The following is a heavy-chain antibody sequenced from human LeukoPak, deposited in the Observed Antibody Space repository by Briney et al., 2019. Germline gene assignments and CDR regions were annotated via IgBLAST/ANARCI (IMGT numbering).Heavy chain of an antibody. Sequence: GGSLRLSCAASGFTFSSYSMNWVRQAPGKGLEWVSYISSSGSTIYYADSVKGRFTISRDNAKNSLYLQMNSLRAEDTAVYYCARAGDSSGYYMDAFDIWGQGTMVTVSS. V-gene: IGHV3-48*04. J-gene: IGHJ3*02. CDR2: ISSSGSTI. CDR3: ARAGDSSGYYMDAFDI. D-gene: IGHD3-22*01. CDR1: GFTFSSYS.